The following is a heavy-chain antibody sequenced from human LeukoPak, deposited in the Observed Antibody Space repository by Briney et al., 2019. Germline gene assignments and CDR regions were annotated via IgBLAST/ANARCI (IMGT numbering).Heavy chain of an antibody. CDR2: INHSGST. CDR3: AGGDYGDTWFDP. D-gene: IGHD4-17*01. J-gene: IGHJ5*02. V-gene: IGHV4-34*01. Sequence: SETLSLTCAVYGGSLSGYYWSWIRQPPGKGLEWIGEINHSGSTNYNPSLKSRVTISVDTSKNQFSLKLSSVTAADTAVYYCAGGDYGDTWFDPWGQGTLVTVSS. CDR1: GGSLSGYY.